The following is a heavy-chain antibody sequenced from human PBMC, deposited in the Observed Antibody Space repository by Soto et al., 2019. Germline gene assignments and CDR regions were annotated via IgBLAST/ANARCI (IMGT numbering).Heavy chain of an antibody. Sequence: PGGSLRLSCAASGFTFSSYGMHWVRQAPGKGLEWVAVIWYDGSNKYYADSVEGRFTISRDNSKNTLYLQMNSLRAEDTAVYYCAREMPGLITMVRGVALDPYYYGMDVWGQGTTVTVSS. CDR3: AREMPGLITMVRGVALDPYYYGMDV. V-gene: IGHV3-33*01. J-gene: IGHJ6*02. CDR2: IWYDGSNK. CDR1: GFTFSSYG. D-gene: IGHD3-10*01.